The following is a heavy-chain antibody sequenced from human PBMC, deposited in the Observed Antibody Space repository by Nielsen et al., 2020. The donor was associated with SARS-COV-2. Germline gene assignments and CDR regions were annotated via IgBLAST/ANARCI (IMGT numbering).Heavy chain of an antibody. J-gene: IGHJ4*02. V-gene: IGHV1-69*13. CDR2: IIPIFGTA. Sequence: SVKVSCKASGYTFTSYAMHWVRQAPGQGLEWLGGIIPIFGTANYAQKFQGRVTITADESTSTAYMELSSLRSEDTAVYYCAREPYSSSWYGDYWGQGTLVTVSS. D-gene: IGHD6-13*01. CDR3: AREPYSSSWYGDY. CDR1: GYTFTSYA.